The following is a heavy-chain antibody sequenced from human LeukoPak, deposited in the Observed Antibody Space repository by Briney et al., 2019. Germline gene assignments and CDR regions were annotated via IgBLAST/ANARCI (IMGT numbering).Heavy chain of an antibody. CDR2: MKSIGSGGTS. J-gene: IGHJ6*02. V-gene: IGHV3-15*01. CDR1: GFKSSDAW. Sequence: SGGSLRLSCAASGFKSSDAWMSWVRQAPGKGLEWVGRMKSIGSGGTSDYAAPVKGRFSISRDDSKNTVYLHMNTLKTEDTAVYYCKWELHVYYGKDVWGQGTTVTVSS. CDR3: KWELHVYYGKDV. D-gene: IGHD1-26*01.